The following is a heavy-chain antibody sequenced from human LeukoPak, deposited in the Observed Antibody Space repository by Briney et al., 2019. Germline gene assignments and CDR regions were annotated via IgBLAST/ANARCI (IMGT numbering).Heavy chain of an antibody. CDR3: ARARNPLHIVVVTAMGAGDAFDI. CDR1: GVTFGTYA. Sequence: SVKVSCKAPGVTFGTYAISWVRQAPGQGLECMGGIIAMFTTPNYAQKFQGRVTITADESTSTAYMELSSLRSEDTAVYYCARARNPLHIVVVTAMGAGDAFDIWGQGTMVTVSS. V-gene: IGHV1-69*01. CDR2: IIAMFTTP. D-gene: IGHD2-21*02. J-gene: IGHJ3*02.